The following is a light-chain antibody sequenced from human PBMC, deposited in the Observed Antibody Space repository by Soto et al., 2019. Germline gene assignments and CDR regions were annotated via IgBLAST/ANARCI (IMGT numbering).Light chain of an antibody. V-gene: IGKV1-39*01. Sequence: DIQMTQSPSSLSASVGDRVTITCRASQSISNYLNWYQQKPGKAPKLLIYAASSLQSGVPSRFSGSGSGTDFTLTISSLQPEDFATYYCQQSYSTPPTFGGGTNLEIK. CDR2: AAS. CDR1: QSISNY. CDR3: QQSYSTPPT. J-gene: IGKJ4*01.